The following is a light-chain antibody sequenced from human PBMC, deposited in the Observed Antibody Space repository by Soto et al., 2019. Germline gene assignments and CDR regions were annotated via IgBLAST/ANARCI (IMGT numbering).Light chain of an antibody. Sequence: EIVMTQSPATLSVSPGERATLSCRASQSVFSSLAWYQQKPGQAPRLLIYGAATRATGIPARFSGSGSGTEFTLTISSLQSEDFAVYYCQHYHNWPAFGQGTKVDSK. CDR3: QHYHNWPA. V-gene: IGKV3-15*01. CDR1: QSVFSS. CDR2: GAA. J-gene: IGKJ1*01.